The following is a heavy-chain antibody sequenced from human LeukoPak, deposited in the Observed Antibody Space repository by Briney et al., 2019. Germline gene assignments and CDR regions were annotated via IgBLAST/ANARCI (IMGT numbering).Heavy chain of an antibody. CDR2: INPNSGGT. J-gene: IGHJ4*02. Sequence: ASVKVSCKASGYTFTGYYMHWVRQAPGQGLEWMGWINPNSGGTNYAQKFQGRVTMTEDTSTDTAYMELSSLRSEDTAVYYCATASNSPFDYWGQGTLVTVSS. V-gene: IGHV1-2*02. D-gene: IGHD4-11*01. CDR1: GYTFTGYY. CDR3: ATASNSPFDY.